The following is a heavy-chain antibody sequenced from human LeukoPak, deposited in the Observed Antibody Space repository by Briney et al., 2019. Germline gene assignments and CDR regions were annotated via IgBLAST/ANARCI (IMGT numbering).Heavy chain of an antibody. Sequence: GGSLRLSCAASGFTFSTYWMSWVRQAPGKGLEWVANIKQDGSEKYYVDSVKGRYTISRDNAKNSLYLQMDSLRAEDTAMYYCARDSAGNDYWGQGTLVTVSS. CDR2: IKQDGSEK. D-gene: IGHD6-13*01. CDR3: ARDSAGNDY. CDR1: GFTFSTYW. J-gene: IGHJ4*02. V-gene: IGHV3-7*01.